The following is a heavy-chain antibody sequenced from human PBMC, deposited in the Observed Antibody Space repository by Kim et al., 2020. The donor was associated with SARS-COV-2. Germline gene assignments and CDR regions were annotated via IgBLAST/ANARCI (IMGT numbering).Heavy chain of an antibody. Sequence: SETLSLTCTVSGGSISSGGYYWSWIRQHPGKGLEWIGYIYYSGSTYYNPSLKSRVTISVDTSKNQFSLKLSSLTAADTAVYYCARGGAYCSSTSCYEPPSYYFDYWGQGTLVTVSS. CDR1: GGSISSGGYY. CDR3: ARGGAYCSSTSCYEPPSYYFDY. J-gene: IGHJ4*02. D-gene: IGHD2-2*01. CDR2: IYYSGST. V-gene: IGHV4-31*03.